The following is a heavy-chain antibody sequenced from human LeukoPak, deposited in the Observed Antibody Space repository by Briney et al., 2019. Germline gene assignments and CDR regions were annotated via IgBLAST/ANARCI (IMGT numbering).Heavy chain of an antibody. D-gene: IGHD3-22*01. Sequence: PGRSLRLSCAASGFTFSSYAMHWVRQAPGKGLEWVAVISYDGSNKYYADSVKGRFTISRDNSKNTLYLQMNSLRAEDTAVYYCARDTSSGHPVMAFDIXXQGTMVTVSS. V-gene: IGHV3-30-3*01. CDR3: ARDTSSGHPVMAFDI. CDR2: ISYDGSNK. J-gene: IGHJ3*02. CDR1: GFTFSSYA.